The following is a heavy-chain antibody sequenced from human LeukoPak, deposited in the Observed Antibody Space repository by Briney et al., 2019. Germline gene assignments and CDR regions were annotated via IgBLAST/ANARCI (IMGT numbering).Heavy chain of an antibody. D-gene: IGHD3-10*01. CDR3: ARDGYSGSGSLFDY. Sequence: GGSLRLSCAASGFTVSSNHMNWVRQAPGKGLEWVSVIHRGGTTYYADSVKGRFTISSDNSKNTLYLQMNSLRAEDTAVYYCARDGYSGSGSLFDYWGQGTLVTVSS. V-gene: IGHV3-53*01. J-gene: IGHJ4*02. CDR2: IHRGGTT. CDR1: GFTVSSNH.